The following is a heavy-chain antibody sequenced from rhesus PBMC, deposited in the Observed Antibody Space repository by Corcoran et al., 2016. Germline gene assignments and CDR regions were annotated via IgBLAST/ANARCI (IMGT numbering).Heavy chain of an antibody. V-gene: IGHV4-173*01. CDR3: ARERGYSGSWNGLGY. Sequence: QLQLQESGPGLVKPSETLSLTCAVSGGSISSNSWSWIRQPPGKGLEWIGRISGSGGSTDYNPSHKSRVTISTDTSKNQFSLKLSSVTAADTAVYYCARERGYSGSWNGLGYWGQGVLVTVSS. CDR2: ISGSGGST. CDR1: GGSISSNS. J-gene: IGHJ4*01. D-gene: IGHD6-25*01.